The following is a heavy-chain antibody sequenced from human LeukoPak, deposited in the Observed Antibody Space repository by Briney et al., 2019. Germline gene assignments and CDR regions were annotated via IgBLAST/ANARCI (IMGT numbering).Heavy chain of an antibody. CDR2: IYITSRYI. Sequence: PGGSLRLSCAASGFTFSSYSMNWVRQAPGKGLEWVSSIYITSRYIYYADSVKGRFTTSRDNAKNSLYLQMNSLRAEDTAVYYCAELGITMIGGVWGKGTTVTISS. J-gene: IGHJ6*04. V-gene: IGHV3-21*01. CDR3: AELGITMIGGV. D-gene: IGHD3-10*02. CDR1: GFTFSSYS.